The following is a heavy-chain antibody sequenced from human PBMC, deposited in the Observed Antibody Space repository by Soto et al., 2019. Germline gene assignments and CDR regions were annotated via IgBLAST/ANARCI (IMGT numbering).Heavy chain of an antibody. J-gene: IGHJ6*02. CDR2: ISGSGGST. CDR1: GFTFSSYA. D-gene: IGHD4-4*01. CDR3: AKPRAYSHYTYYYGMDV. V-gene: IGHV3-23*01. Sequence: GGSLRLSCAASGFTFSSYAMSWVRQAPGKGLEWVSAISGSGGSTYYADSVKGRFTISRDNSKNTLYLQMNSLRAEDTAVYYCAKPRAYSHYTYYYGMDVWGQGTTVTVSS.